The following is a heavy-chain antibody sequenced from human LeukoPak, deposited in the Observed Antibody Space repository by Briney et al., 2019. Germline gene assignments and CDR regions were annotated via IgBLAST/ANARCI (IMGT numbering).Heavy chain of an antibody. CDR3: AIRAREQRDSSPGNWLDP. CDR2: IYYSGNT. CDR1: GGSLSSYY. V-gene: IGHV4-59*01. J-gene: IGHJ5*02. D-gene: IGHD1/OR15-1a*01. Sequence: PSETLSLTCTVSGGSLSSYYWSWIRQPPGKGLEWIGYIYYSGNTYYNPSLKSRVTISVDTSENQFSLKLNSVTAADTAVYYCAIRAREQRDSSPGNWLDPWGQGTLVTVSS.